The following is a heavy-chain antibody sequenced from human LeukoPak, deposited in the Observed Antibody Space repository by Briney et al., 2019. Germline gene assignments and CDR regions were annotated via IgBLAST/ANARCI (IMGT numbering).Heavy chain of an antibody. V-gene: IGHV3-30*18. Sequence: GGSLRLSCAASGFTFSSYWMSWVRQAPGKGLEWVAVISYDGSNKYYADSVKGRFTISRDNSKNTLYLQMNSLRAEDTAVYYCAKDLRYFDSTPDYWGQGTLVTVSS. CDR1: GFTFSSYW. CDR3: AKDLRYFDSTPDY. CDR2: ISYDGSNK. J-gene: IGHJ4*02. D-gene: IGHD3-9*01.